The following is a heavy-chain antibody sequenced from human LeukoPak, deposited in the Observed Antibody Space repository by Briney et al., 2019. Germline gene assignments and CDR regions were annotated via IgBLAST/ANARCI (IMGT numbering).Heavy chain of an antibody. CDR2: MFYGGST. J-gene: IGHJ4*02. CDR3: ARMNYVSSGWGAPFDY. D-gene: IGHD1-7*01. CDR1: GGSIRSDYY. V-gene: IGHV4-39*07. Sequence: SETLSLTCTVSGGSIRSDYYWGWIRQPPGKGLEFIGSMFYGGSTYYNPSLKSRVTISVDTSKNQFSLKLTSVIAADTAVYYCARMNYVSSGWGAPFDYWGQGTLVTVSS.